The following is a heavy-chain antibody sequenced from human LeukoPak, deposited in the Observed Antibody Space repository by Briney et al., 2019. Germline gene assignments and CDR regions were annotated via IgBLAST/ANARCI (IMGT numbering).Heavy chain of an antibody. CDR3: AKDHWEEDY. CDR2: ISGSGGST. Sequence: GESLKISCAASGFTFSSYAMSWVRQAPGKGLEWVSAISGSGGSTYYADSVKGRFTISRDNSKNTLYLQMNSLRAEDTAVYYCAKDHWEEDYWGQGTLVTVSS. J-gene: IGHJ4*02. V-gene: IGHV3-23*01. D-gene: IGHD1-26*01. CDR1: GFTFSSYA.